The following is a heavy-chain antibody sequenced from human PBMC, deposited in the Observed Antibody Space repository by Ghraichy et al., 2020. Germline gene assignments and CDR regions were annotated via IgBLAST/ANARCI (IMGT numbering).Heavy chain of an antibody. CDR3: ARSVTDIVADGFDV. J-gene: IGHJ3*01. V-gene: IGHV4-30-2*01. CDR1: GGFISSGGYS. Sequence: SQTLSLTCVVSGGFISSGGYSWSWIRQPPGKGLEWIGYVFRSGSTHYNPSLKSRVTISVDTSKNQFFLNLTSVTAADTALYYCARSVTDIVADGFDVWGQGTTVTVSS. CDR2: VFRSGST. D-gene: IGHD5-12*01.